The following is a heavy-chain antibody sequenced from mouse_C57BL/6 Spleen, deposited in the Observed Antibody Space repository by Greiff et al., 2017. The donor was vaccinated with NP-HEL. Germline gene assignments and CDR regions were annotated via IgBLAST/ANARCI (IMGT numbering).Heavy chain of an antibody. V-gene: IGHV1-81*01. J-gene: IGHJ3*01. CDR1: GYTFTSYG. Sequence: QVQLQQSGAELARPGASVKLSCKASGYTFTSYGISWVKQRTGQGLEWIGEIYPRSGNTYYNEKFKGKATLTADTSSSTAYMELSSLTSEDSAVYFCARSDSRAWFAYWGQGTLVTVSA. CDR3: ARSDSRAWFAY. CDR2: IYPRSGNT.